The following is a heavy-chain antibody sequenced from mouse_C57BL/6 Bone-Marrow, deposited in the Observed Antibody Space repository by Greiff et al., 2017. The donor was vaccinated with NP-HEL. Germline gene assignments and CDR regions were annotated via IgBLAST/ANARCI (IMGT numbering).Heavy chain of an antibody. CDR2: ISDGGSYT. V-gene: IGHV5-4*01. CDR3: AREGFYYYGSGDFDV. CDR1: GFTFSSYA. D-gene: IGHD1-1*01. Sequence: EVKLVESGGGLVKPGGSLKLSCAASGFTFSSYAMSWVRQTPEKRLEWVATISDGGSYTYYPDHVKGRFTIPRDKAKNNLYLQMSHLKSEDTAMDSCAREGFYYYGSGDFDVWGTGTTVTVSS. J-gene: IGHJ1*03.